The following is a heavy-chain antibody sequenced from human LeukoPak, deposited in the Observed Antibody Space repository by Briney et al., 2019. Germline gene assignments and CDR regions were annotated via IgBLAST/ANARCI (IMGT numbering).Heavy chain of an antibody. D-gene: IGHD3-10*01. CDR3: ARVRVITMVRGVIAEYFQH. Sequence: PSETLSLTCAVYGGSFSGYYWSWIRQPPGKGLEWIGEINHSGSTNYNPSLKSRVTISVDTSKNRFSLKLSSVTAADTAVYYCARVRVITMVRGVIAEYFQHWGQGTLVTVSS. V-gene: IGHV4-34*01. J-gene: IGHJ1*01. CDR1: GGSFSGYY. CDR2: INHSGST.